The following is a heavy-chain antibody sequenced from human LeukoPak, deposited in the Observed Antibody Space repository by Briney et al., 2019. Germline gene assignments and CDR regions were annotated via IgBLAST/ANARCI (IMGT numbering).Heavy chain of an antibody. CDR1: GGTFSSYA. J-gene: IGHJ5*02. CDR2: IIPIFGTA. V-gene: IGHV1-69*05. Sequence: GASVKVSCKASGGTFSSYAISWVRQAPGQGLEWMGGIIPIFGTANHAQKFLGRVIMTRDMSTTTVYMELSSLRSEDTAVYYCATSGYSYGLGDDPWGQGTLVTVSS. CDR3: ATSGYSYGLGDDP. D-gene: IGHD5-18*01.